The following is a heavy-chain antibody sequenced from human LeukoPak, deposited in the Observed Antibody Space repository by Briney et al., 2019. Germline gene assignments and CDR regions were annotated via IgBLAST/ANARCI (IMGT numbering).Heavy chain of an antibody. CDR1: GFTLSSYA. V-gene: IGHV3-23*01. J-gene: IGHJ4*02. CDR3: AKSSYYDTSGSYREYYFDY. CDR2: ISGSGGST. D-gene: IGHD3-22*01. Sequence: AGGSLRLSCAASGFTLSSYAMSWVRQAPGKGLEWVSAISGSGGSTYYADSVKGRFTISRDNSKNTLYLQMNSLRAEDTALYYCAKSSYYDTSGSYREYYFDYWGQGALVTVSS.